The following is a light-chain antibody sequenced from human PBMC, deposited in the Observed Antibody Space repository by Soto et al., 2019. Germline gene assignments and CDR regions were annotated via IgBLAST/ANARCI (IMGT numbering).Light chain of an antibody. Sequence: AIRMTQSPSSLSASTGYRATITCRASQGISSYLAWYQQKPGKAPKLLIYAASTLQSGVPSRFSGSGSGTDFTLTISCLQSDDFATYYCQQYYSYPPFGQGT. J-gene: IGKJ1*01. CDR3: QQYYSYPP. V-gene: IGKV1-8*01. CDR2: AAS. CDR1: QGISSY.